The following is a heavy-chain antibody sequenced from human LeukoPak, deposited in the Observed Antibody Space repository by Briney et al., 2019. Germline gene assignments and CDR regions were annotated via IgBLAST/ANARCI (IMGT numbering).Heavy chain of an antibody. V-gene: IGHV3-7*01. D-gene: IGHD3-10*02. Sequence: GGSLRLSCAASGFTFSRYWMSWVRQAPGKGLEWVANIEQDGSQKYYVDSVKGRVTISRDNAKNSVYLQMNSLRAEDTAVYYCAELGITMIGGVWGKGTTVTISS. CDR3: AELGITMIGGV. CDR2: IEQDGSQK. CDR1: GFTFSRYW. J-gene: IGHJ6*04.